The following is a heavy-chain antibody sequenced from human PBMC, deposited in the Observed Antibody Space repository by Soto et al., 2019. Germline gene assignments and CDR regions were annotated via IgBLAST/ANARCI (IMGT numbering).Heavy chain of an antibody. J-gene: IGHJ4*02. V-gene: IGHV1-69*13. CDR2: IIPIFGTA. CDR3: ARGFGGGKYYYDSSGYSGGGY. Sequence: SVEVSCKASGGTFSSYAISCVRQAPGQGLECMGGIIPIFGTANYAQKFQGRVTITADESTSTAYMELSSLRSEDTAVYYCARGFGGGKYYYDSSGYSGGGYWGQGTLVTVSS. CDR1: GGTFSSYA. D-gene: IGHD3-22*01.